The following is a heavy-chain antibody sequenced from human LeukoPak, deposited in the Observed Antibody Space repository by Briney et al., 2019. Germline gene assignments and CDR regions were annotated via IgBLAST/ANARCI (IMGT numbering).Heavy chain of an antibody. CDR1: GFTFTNYW. CDR3: ARVYYDFWSGYYNPFDY. CDR2: IKQDGSEK. V-gene: IGHV3-7*01. D-gene: IGHD3-3*01. J-gene: IGHJ4*02. Sequence: GGSLRLSCATSGFTFTNYWMSWVRQAPGKGLEWVANIKQDGSEKYYVDSVKGRFTISRDNAKNSLYLQMNSLRAEDTAVYYCARVYYDFWSGYYNPFDYWGQGTLVTVSS.